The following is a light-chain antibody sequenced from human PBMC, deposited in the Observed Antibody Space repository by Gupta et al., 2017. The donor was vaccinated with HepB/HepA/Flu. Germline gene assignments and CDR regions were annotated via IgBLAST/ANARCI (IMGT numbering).Light chain of an antibody. CDR3: MQGIQGPLT. Sequence: EIVMTQSPLSLPVTPGEPASISCRSSQSLLHSDGYSYLNWFLQKPGHSPQLLISLASNRASWVPDRFSGSGSGTDFTLKISRVEAEDVGVYYCMQGIQGPLTFGGGTKLEIK. V-gene: IGKV2-28*01. CDR2: LAS. CDR1: QSLLHSDGYSY. J-gene: IGKJ4*01.